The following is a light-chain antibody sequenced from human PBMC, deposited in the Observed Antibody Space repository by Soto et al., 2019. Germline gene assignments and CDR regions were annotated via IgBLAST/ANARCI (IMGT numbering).Light chain of an antibody. CDR3: ATWDDSLSGFVV. Sequence: QSVLIQPPSASGTPGQRVTISCSGSSSNIGNNFVYWYQHLPRSAPKLLIYRNHQRPSGVPDRFSGSQSGTSASLAISGLRSDDEADYYCATWDDSLSGFVVFGGGPMLTVL. CDR1: SSNIGNNF. CDR2: RNH. V-gene: IGLV1-47*01. J-gene: IGLJ2*01.